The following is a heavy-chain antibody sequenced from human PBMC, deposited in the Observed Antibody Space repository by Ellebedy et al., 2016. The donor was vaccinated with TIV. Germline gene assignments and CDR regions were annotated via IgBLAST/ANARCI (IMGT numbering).Heavy chain of an antibody. CDR1: GFTFSGFT. CDR3: ARPAVAYSSSWYDFDC. V-gene: IGHV3-21*01. J-gene: IGHJ4*02. D-gene: IGHD6-13*01. CDR2: ISSSGTYI. Sequence: PGGSLRLSCAASGFTFSGFTMNWVRQAPGKGLEWVSSISSSGTYIHNADSVKGRFIISRDNAKNSLYLQMNSLRVEDTAIYYCARPAVAYSSSWYDFDCWGQGTLVTVSS.